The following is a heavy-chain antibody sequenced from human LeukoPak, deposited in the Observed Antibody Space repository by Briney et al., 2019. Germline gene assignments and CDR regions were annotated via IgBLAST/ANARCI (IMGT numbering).Heavy chain of an antibody. CDR1: GDSISSSSYY. D-gene: IGHD1-26*01. J-gene: IGHJ3*01. CDR3: ARALSGSLSN. CDR2: LYYSGST. V-gene: IGHV4-39*07. Sequence: PSEPLSLTCTVSGDSISSSSYYWGWIRQPPGKRLEWIGSLYYSGSTYYNPSLKSRVTISVDTSKNQFSLKLNSVSAADTAVYYCARALSGSLSNWGQGTMVTVSS.